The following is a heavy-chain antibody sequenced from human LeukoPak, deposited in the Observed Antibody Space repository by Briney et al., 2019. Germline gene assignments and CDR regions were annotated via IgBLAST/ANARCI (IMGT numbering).Heavy chain of an antibody. Sequence: GGSLRLSCAASGFTFSTYPISWVRQAPGKGLEWGSAISGGGDSTYYADSVKGRFTISRDNSKNTLYLQMNSLRAEDTAVYYCAKDSVRGYSGYGDDGFDIWGQGTMVTVSS. CDR1: GFTFSTYP. D-gene: IGHD5-12*01. CDR3: AKDSVRGYSGYGDDGFDI. V-gene: IGHV3-23*01. J-gene: IGHJ3*02. CDR2: ISGGGDST.